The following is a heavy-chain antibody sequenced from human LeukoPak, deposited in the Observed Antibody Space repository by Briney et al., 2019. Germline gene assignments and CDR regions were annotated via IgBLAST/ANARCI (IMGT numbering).Heavy chain of an antibody. D-gene: IGHD6-19*01. J-gene: IGHJ6*02. CDR3: ARAYFVAVAGTGYYYYGMDA. CDR2: IIPILGIA. V-gene: IGHV1-69*02. CDR1: GGTFSSYT. Sequence: GASVKVSCKASGGTFSSYTISWVRQAPGQGLEWMGRIIPILGIANYAQKFQGRVTITADKSTSTAYMELSSLRSEDTAVYYCARAYFVAVAGTGYYYYGMDAWGQGTTVTVSS.